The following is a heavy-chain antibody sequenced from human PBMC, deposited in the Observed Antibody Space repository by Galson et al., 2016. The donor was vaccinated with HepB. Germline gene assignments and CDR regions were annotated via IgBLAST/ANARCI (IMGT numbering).Heavy chain of an antibody. Sequence: SLRLSCAGSGFTFATYPMSWVRQAPGKGLEWVSGIRGSGGGIDYADSVKGRFTISRDNSKNTLYLQMTSLRVEDTAIYYCVKDPFFYYGMDVWGQGTTVTVSS. CDR3: VKDPFFYYGMDV. CDR2: IRGSGGGI. J-gene: IGHJ6*02. V-gene: IGHV3-23*01. CDR1: GFTFATYP. D-gene: IGHD3-3*01.